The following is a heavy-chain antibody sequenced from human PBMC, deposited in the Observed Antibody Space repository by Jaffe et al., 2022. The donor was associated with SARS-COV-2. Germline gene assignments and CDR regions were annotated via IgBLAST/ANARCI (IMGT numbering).Heavy chain of an antibody. D-gene: IGHD6-13*01. V-gene: IGHV4-34*01. CDR3: AREAAGVFDY. J-gene: IGHJ4*02. CDR1: GGSFSGYY. Sequence: QVQLQQWGAGLLKPSETLSLTCAVYGGSFSGYYWSWIRQPPGKGLEWIGEINHSGSTNYNPSLKSRVTISVDTSKNQFSLKLSSVTAADTAVYYCAREAAGVFDYWGQGTLVTVSS. CDR2: INHSGST.